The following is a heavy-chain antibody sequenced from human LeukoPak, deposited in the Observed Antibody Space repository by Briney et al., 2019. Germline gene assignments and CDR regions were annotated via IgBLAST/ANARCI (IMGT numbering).Heavy chain of an antibody. D-gene: IGHD4-23*01. CDR3: AKGWNGMDYGGGLDY. Sequence: GESLKISCAASGFTFDDYGMSWVRQVPGKGLEWVSGINWNGGGTAYADSVKGRFTISRDNAKNSLYLQMNSLRAEDTALYYCAKGWNGMDYGGGLDYWGQGTLVTVSS. J-gene: IGHJ4*02. CDR1: GFTFDDYG. V-gene: IGHV3-20*04. CDR2: INWNGGGT.